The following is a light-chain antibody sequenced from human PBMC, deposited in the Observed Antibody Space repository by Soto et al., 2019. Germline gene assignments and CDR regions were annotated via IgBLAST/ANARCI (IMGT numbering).Light chain of an antibody. Sequence: QSALTQPASVSASPGQSIAISCTGTSSDIGGYNCVSWYQQHPGKAPKLMIYEVSNRPSGVSNRFSGSKSGDTASLTISGLQPEDEADYYCTSYTSSSTLVFGTGTKVTVL. J-gene: IGLJ1*01. V-gene: IGLV2-14*01. CDR1: SSDIGGYNC. CDR3: TSYTSSSTLV. CDR2: EVS.